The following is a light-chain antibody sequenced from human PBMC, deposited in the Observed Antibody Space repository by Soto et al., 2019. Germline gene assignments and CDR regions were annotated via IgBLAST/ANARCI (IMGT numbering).Light chain of an antibody. Sequence: EIILTQSPDTLSLSPGERATLSCRASQTVSIDLAWYQQKPGQAPRLLIYGASTRATDIPATFTGSGSGTEFTLTISSLQSEDIAVYYCQQYNKWPQTFGQGTKVDIK. J-gene: IGKJ1*01. CDR3: QQYNKWPQT. CDR2: GAS. CDR1: QTVSID. V-gene: IGKV3-15*01.